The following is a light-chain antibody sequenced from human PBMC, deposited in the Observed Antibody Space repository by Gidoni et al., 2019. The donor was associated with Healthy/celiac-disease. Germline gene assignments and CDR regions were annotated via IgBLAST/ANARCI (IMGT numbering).Light chain of an antibody. CDR1: QSVSRY. V-gene: IGKV3-11*01. J-gene: IGKJ5*01. Sequence: EIVLTQSPATLSLSPGERATLSCRASQSVSRYLAWYHQKPGQAPRLLIYDASNRAPGIPARVSGSGSGTDFTLTISSLEPEDFAVYYCQQRSNCPPITFGQGTRLEIK. CDR3: QQRSNCPPIT. CDR2: DAS.